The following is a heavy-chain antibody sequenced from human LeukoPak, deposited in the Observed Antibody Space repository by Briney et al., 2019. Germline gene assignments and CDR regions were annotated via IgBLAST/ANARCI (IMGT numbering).Heavy chain of an antibody. CDR1: GFTFSSYG. V-gene: IGHV3-30*02. CDR3: ARSAYDSSGYYQGSFDY. CDR2: IRFDGSNN. D-gene: IGHD3-22*01. Sequence: GGSLRLSCAASGFTFSSYGMHWVRQAPGKGLEWVAFIRFDGSNNYYADSVKGRFTISRDNSKNTLYLQMNSLRAEDTAVYYCARSAYDSSGYYQGSFDYWGQGTLVTVSS. J-gene: IGHJ4*02.